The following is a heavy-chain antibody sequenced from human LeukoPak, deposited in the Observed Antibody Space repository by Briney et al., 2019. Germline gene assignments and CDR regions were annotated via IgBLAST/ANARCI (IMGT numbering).Heavy chain of an antibody. CDR2: IRSSSSNI. J-gene: IGHJ3*02. D-gene: IGHD2-21*01. Sequence: SGRSLRLSCAASGFTFSRYSMKCVRQTPGKGLEWVSYIRSSSSNIYYGESVKGRFTISRDNAKNALYLQMNSLRAEDTAVYYCARDGWRGGAIFNDAFDIWGQGTMVTVSS. CDR3: ARDGWRGGAIFNDAFDI. CDR1: GFTFSRYS. V-gene: IGHV3-48*01.